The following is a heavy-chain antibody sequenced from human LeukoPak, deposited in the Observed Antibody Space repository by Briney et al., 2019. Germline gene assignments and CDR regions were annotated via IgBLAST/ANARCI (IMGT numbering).Heavy chain of an antibody. V-gene: IGHV3-21*01. J-gene: IGHJ2*01. CDR3: ARDQGYWYFDL. CDR1: GFTFSSYS. Sequence: KTGGSLRLSCAASGFTFSSYSMTWVRQAPGKGLEWVSSFTSRSRTIYYADSVKGRFTISRDDTNKSLFLQMNSLRADDTAIYYCARDQGYWYFDLWGRGTLVTVSS. CDR2: FTSRSRTI.